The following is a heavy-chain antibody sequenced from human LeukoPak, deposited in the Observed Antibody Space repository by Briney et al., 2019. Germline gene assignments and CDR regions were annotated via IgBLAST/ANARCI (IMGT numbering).Heavy chain of an antibody. CDR3: ARQDQQLPSPAFDI. J-gene: IGHJ3*02. D-gene: IGHD6-13*01. Sequence: SETLSLTCTVSGGSIRSSYYYWGWIRQPPGKGLEWIGSIYYSGSTYYNPSLKSRVTISVDTSKNQFSLKLSSVTAADTAVYYCARQDQQLPSPAFDIWGQGTMVTVSS. V-gene: IGHV4-39*01. CDR1: GGSIRSSYYY. CDR2: IYYSGST.